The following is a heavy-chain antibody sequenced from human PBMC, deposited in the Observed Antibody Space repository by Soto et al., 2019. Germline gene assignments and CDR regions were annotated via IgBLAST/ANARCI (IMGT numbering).Heavy chain of an antibody. V-gene: IGHV3-30-3*01. D-gene: IGHD5-12*01. CDR3: ARDYYRFNSGYGFSMDV. Sequence: QVQLVESGGGVVQPGRSRRISCAASGFTFSSYAMHWVRQAPGKGLEWVAVISYDGSNKYYADSVKGRFTISRDNSKNTLYLQMNSLRAEDTAVYYCARDYYRFNSGYGFSMDVWGQGTTVTVSS. J-gene: IGHJ6*02. CDR1: GFTFSSYA. CDR2: ISYDGSNK.